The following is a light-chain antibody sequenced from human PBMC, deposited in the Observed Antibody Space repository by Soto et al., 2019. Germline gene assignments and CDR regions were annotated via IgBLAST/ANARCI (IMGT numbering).Light chain of an antibody. V-gene: IGKV3-15*01. CDR3: QYYYYGPPFT. CDR2: GAS. CDR1: QSISSN. J-gene: IGKJ4*01. Sequence: EIVMTQSPATLSLSPGERATLSCRASQSISSNLAWYQQKPGQAPRLLIYGASTRAPDILAMFSGSGSGTEFTLTIGSLLSADFAVYYCQYYYYGPPFTFGGGTKVEIK.